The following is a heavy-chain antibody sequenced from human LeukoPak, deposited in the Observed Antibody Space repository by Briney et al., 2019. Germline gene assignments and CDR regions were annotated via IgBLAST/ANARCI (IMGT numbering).Heavy chain of an antibody. V-gene: IGHV5-51*01. CDR2: ISSGDSDT. CDR3: ARHVVYCSSTGCYAGKYDFDY. D-gene: IGHD2-2*01. Sequence: GESLKISCNGSGYSFTSYWIGWVRQMPGQGLEWMGIISSGDSDTRYSPSFQGQVTISADKSISTAYLQWSSLKASDTAMYYCARHVVYCSSTGCYAGKYDFDYWGQGTLVTVSS. J-gene: IGHJ4*02. CDR1: GYSFTSYW.